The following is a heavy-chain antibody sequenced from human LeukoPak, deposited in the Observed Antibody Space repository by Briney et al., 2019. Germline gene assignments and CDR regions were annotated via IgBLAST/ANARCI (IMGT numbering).Heavy chain of an antibody. J-gene: IGHJ6*03. CDR1: GFNVTSNY. D-gene: IGHD1-1*01. CDR2: IYSDGTT. Sequence: GGSLRLSCAASGFNVTSNYMSWVRQAPGKGLEWVSVIYSDGTTYYADSVKGRFTISRDNAKNSLYLQMNSLRAEDTAVYYCARDAYVEPSNTYYYMDVWGKGTTVTVSS. V-gene: IGHV3-53*01. CDR3: ARDAYVEPSNTYYYMDV.